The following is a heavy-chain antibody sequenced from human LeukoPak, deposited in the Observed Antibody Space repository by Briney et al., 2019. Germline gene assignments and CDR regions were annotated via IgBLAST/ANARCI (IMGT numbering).Heavy chain of an antibody. J-gene: IGHJ4*02. Sequence: SETLSLTCTVSGGSISSYYWSWIRQPPGKGLEWIGYIYYSGSTDYNPSPKSRVTISIDTSKNQFSLQLSSVTTADTAVYYCARIRYSGNYYVDYWGQGTLVTVSS. CDR2: IYYSGST. D-gene: IGHD1-26*01. CDR3: ARIRYSGNYYVDY. V-gene: IGHV4-59*01. CDR1: GGSISSYY.